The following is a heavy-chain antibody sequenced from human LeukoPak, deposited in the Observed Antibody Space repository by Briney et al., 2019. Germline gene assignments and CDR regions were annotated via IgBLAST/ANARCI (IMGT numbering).Heavy chain of an antibody. V-gene: IGHV4-34*01. D-gene: IGHD6-13*01. Sequence: KSSETLSLTCAVYGGSFSGYYWSWIRQPPGKGLEWIGEINHSGSTNYNPSLKGRVTISVDTSKNQFSLKLSSVTAADTAVYYCAGGVAAVSDVWGKGTTVTVSS. CDR1: GGSFSGYY. CDR2: INHSGST. J-gene: IGHJ6*04. CDR3: AGGVAAVSDV.